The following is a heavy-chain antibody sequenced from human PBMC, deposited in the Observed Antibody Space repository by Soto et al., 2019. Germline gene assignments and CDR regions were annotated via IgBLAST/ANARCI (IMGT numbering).Heavy chain of an antibody. CDR3: ARWVYYYYYMDV. J-gene: IGHJ6*03. Sequence: ASETLSLTCAVYGGSFSGYYWSWIRQPPGKGLEWIGEINHSGSTNYNPSLKSRVTISVDTSKNQFSLKLSSVTAADTAVYYCARWVYYYYYMDVWGKGTTVTVSS. V-gene: IGHV4-34*01. CDR1: GGSFSGYY. CDR2: INHSGST.